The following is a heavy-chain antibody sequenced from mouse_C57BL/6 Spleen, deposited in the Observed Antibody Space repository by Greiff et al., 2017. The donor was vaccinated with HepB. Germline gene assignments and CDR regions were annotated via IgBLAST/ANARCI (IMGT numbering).Heavy chain of an antibody. CDR3: AGYYYGSSYYAMDY. D-gene: IGHD1-1*01. CDR2: IDPNSGGT. CDR1: GYTFTSYW. Sequence: QVQLQQPGAELVKPGASVKLSCKASGYTFTSYWMRWVKQRPGRGLEWIGRIDPNSGGTKYNEKFKSKATLTVDKPSSTAYMQLSSLTSEDSAVYYCAGYYYGSSYYAMDYRGQGTSVTVSS. J-gene: IGHJ4*01. V-gene: IGHV1-72*01.